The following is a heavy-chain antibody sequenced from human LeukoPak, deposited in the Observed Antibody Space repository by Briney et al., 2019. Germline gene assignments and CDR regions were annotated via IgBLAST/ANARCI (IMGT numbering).Heavy chain of an antibody. J-gene: IGHJ4*02. D-gene: IGHD3-3*01. CDR2: IESDGSST. CDR3: ARVYYDFWTFDY. Sequence: GGSLRLSCAASGFTFSSYAMSWVRQAPGKGLVWVSRIESDGSSTNYADFVKGRFTISRDNAKNTLYLQMNNLRAEDTAVYYCARVYYDFWTFDYWGQGTLVTVSS. CDR1: GFTFSSYA. V-gene: IGHV3-74*01.